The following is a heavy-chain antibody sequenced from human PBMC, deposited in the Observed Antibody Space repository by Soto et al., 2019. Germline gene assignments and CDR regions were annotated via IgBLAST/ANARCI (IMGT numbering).Heavy chain of an antibody. CDR2: IYHSGST. Sequence: SETLSLTCAVSGGSISSGGYSWSWIRQPPGKGLEWIGYIYHSGSTYYNPSLKSRVTISVDRSKNQFSLKLSSVTAADTAVYYCARTTYYDFWSGPYWFDPWRQ. CDR3: ARTTYYDFWSGPYWFDP. V-gene: IGHV4-30-2*01. J-gene: IGHJ5*02. CDR1: GGSISSGGYS. D-gene: IGHD3-3*01.